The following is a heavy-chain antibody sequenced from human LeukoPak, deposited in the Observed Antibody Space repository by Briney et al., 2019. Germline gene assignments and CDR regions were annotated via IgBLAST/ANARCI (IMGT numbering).Heavy chain of an antibody. CDR2: ISGSGGST. CDR3: AKSVRLGELSFSFDY. Sequence: PGGSLRLSCAAPGFAFSSYAMSWVRQAPGKGLEWVSAISGSGGSTYYADSVKGRFTISRDNSKNTLYLQMNSLRAEDTAVYYCAKSVRLGELSFSFDYWGQGTLVTVSS. V-gene: IGHV3-23*01. D-gene: IGHD3-16*02. CDR1: GFAFSSYA. J-gene: IGHJ4*02.